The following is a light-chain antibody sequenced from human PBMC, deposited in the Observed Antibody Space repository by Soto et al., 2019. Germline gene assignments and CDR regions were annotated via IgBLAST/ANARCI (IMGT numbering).Light chain of an antibody. V-gene: IGLV2-14*01. Sequence: QSALSQPASMSGSPGQSITIPCTGASSDIGLYNYVSWYQHHPGKAPTLLTSEVNVRPSGLSDRFSASKAGNTASLTISGLQPEDEAYYYCSSLSTTSTPIVFGSGTKVTVL. CDR3: SSLSTTSTPIV. CDR1: SSDIGLYNY. CDR2: EVN. J-gene: IGLJ1*01.